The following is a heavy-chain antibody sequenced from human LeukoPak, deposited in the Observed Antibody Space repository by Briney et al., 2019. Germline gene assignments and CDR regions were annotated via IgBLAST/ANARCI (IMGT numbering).Heavy chain of an antibody. CDR2: ITYDGSNT. V-gene: IGHV3-30*02. J-gene: IGHJ4*02. D-gene: IGHD5-18*01. Sequence: GGSLRLSCATSGFTFSSSTMRWVRQAPGKGLEGVAFITYDGSNTYYRDSVEGRFTISRDDSKNTVYLQMNSLRAEDTAVYYCAASSSTARSYFDYWDQGILVTVSS. CDR3: AASSSTARSYFDY. CDR1: GFTFSSST.